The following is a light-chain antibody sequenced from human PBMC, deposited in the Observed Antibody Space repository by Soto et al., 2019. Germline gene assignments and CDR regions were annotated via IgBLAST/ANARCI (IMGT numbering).Light chain of an antibody. J-gene: IGLJ2*01. CDR2: DVS. CDR3: SSYAGSNSHVV. V-gene: IGLV2-8*01. Sequence: QSALTQPPSASGSPGQSVTISCTGTSSDVGGYNFVSWYQQHPGKAPKLMIYDVSKRPSGVPDRFSGSKSGNTASLTVSGLQAEHEADYYCSSYAGSNSHVVFGGGTKLTVL. CDR1: SSDVGGYNF.